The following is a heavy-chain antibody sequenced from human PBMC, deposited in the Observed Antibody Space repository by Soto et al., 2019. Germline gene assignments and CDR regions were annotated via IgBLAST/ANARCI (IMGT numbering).Heavy chain of an antibody. V-gene: IGHV4-4*07. CDR2: IYPSGTT. CDR1: GGSISNYY. Sequence: SETLSLTCTVSGGSISNYYWSWIRQPAGKGLEWIGRIYPSGTTNYNPSLKSRLTMSRDTSKNQFSLSLRSVTAADTAVYFCARDDFGSAGMDVWGQGTTVTVSS. CDR3: ARDDFGSAGMDV. D-gene: IGHD3-10*01. J-gene: IGHJ6*02.